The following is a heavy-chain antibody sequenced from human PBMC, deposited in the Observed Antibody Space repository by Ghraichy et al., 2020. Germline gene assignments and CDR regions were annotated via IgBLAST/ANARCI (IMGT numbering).Heavy chain of an antibody. CDR2: IYLNDDK. D-gene: IGHD4-17*01. V-gene: IGHV2-5*01. J-gene: IGHJ4*02. CDR3: AHTLRSRTRYGDYTIDY. Sequence: SGPTLVKPTQTLTLTCTFSGFSLSTSGVGVGWIRQPPGKALEWLALIYLNDDKRYSPSLKSRLTITKDNSKNQVVLTMTNMDPVDTATYYCAHTLRSRTRYGDYTIDYWGQGTLVTVSS. CDR1: GFSLSTSGVG.